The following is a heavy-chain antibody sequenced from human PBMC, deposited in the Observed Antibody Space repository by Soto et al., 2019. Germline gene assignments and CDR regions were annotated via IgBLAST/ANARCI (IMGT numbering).Heavy chain of an antibody. V-gene: IGHV3-30*18. D-gene: IGHD5-12*01. J-gene: IGHJ6*02. CDR1: GFTFSSYG. CDR3: AKIRGYSGYDYYYYYYGMDV. Sequence: PGGSLRLSCAASGFTFSSYGMHWVRQAPGKGLEWVAVISYDGSNKYYADSVKDRFTISRDNSKNTLYLQMNSLRAEDTAVYYCAKIRGYSGYDYYYYYYGMDVWGQGTTVTVSS. CDR2: ISYDGSNK.